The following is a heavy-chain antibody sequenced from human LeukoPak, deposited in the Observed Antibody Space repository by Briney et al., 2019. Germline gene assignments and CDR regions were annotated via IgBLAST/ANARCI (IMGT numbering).Heavy chain of an antibody. CDR1: GGTFSSYA. V-gene: IGHV1-69*05. CDR3: ARDSPSRDGYNYVDY. D-gene: IGHD5-24*01. Sequence: SVKVSCKASGGTFSSYAISWVRRAPGQGLEWMGRIIPIFGTANYAQKFQGRVTITTDESTSTAYMELSSLRSEDTAVYYCARDSPSRDGYNYVDYWGQGTLVTVSS. CDR2: IIPIFGTA. J-gene: IGHJ4*02.